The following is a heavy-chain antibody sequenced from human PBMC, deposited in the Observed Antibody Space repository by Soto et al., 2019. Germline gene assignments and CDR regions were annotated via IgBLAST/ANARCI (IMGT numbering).Heavy chain of an antibody. Sequence: AAVKVSCKASGYTFTSYYMHWVRQAPGQGLEWMGIINPSGGSTSYAQKFQGRVTMTRDTSTSTVYMELSSLRSEDTAVYYCARDPIAVAGPYYYYGMDVWGQGTPVTVSS. CDR2: INPSGGST. J-gene: IGHJ6*02. D-gene: IGHD6-19*01. CDR1: GYTFTSYY. CDR3: ARDPIAVAGPYYYYGMDV. V-gene: IGHV1-46*01.